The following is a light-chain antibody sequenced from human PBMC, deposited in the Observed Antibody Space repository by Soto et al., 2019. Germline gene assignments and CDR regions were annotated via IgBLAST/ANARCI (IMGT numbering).Light chain of an antibody. V-gene: IGKV1-5*03. CDR3: QQYQNYPWT. CDR1: QSISSW. CDR2: QAS. Sequence: DIQMTQSPSTLSASVGDRVTITCRASQSISSWLAWFQQKPGRAPKLLIYQASNLESGVPSRFSGSGSGTEFTLTISSLQPDDFATYYCQQYQNYPWTFGQGTKVEIK. J-gene: IGKJ1*01.